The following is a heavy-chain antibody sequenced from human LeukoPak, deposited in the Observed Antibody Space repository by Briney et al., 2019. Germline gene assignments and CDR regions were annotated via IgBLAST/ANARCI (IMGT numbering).Heavy chain of an antibody. D-gene: IGHD6-19*01. Sequence: SATLSLTCTVSGGSISSYYWSWIRQPAGKGLEGIGRIYTSGSTNYNPSLKSRVTMSVDTSTNQLSLKLSSVTPADTAIYYCARAPPEESWLVYFDSWGQGTLVTVSS. CDR3: ARAPPEESWLVYFDS. V-gene: IGHV4-4*07. J-gene: IGHJ4*02. CDR1: GGSISSYY. CDR2: IYTSGST.